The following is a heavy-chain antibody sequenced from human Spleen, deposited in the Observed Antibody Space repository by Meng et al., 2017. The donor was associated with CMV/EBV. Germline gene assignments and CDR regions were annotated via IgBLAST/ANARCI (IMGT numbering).Heavy chain of an antibody. Sequence: LSLTCAASGFTFSNYTMSWVRQAPGKGLQWVSSISSTTSNIYYADSLQGRFTISRDNAKNSLYLQMNSLRAEDTAVYYCARVRGTGDFWSGYFTVDYWGQGTLVTVSS. CDR2: ISSTTSNI. V-gene: IGHV3-21*01. CDR3: ARVRGTGDFWSGYFTVDY. J-gene: IGHJ4*02. D-gene: IGHD3-3*01. CDR1: GFTFSNYT.